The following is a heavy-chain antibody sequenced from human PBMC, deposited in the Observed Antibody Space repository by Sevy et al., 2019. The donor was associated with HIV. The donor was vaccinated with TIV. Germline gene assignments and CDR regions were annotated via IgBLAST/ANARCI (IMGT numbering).Heavy chain of an antibody. D-gene: IGHD5-18*01. J-gene: IGHJ3*02. CDR2: LRSKAYGGTT. V-gene: IGHV3-49*03. CDR3: TRAAIQLWLNDAFDI. Sequence: GGSLRLSCTASGFNYGDYAMSRFRQAPGKGLEWVGFLRSKAYGGTTEYAASVKGRFTISRDDSKSIAYLQMNSLKTEDTAVYYCTRAAIQLWLNDAFDIWGQGTMVTVSS. CDR1: GFNYGDYA.